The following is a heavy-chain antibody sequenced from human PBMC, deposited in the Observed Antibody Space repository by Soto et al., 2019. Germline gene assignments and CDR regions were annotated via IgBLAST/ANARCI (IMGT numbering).Heavy chain of an antibody. Sequence: EVQLLESGGGMVQPGGSLRLSCTGSGFSFNMYAMSWVRQVPGKGPEWVSTIRGSSRDTTYAASVKGRFVISRDNSRNTLYLEMSSLRGDDTAVYYCAKSALTEGYGDYWYFGLWGRGSPIIFSS. D-gene: IGHD4-17*01. CDR1: GFSFNMYA. CDR3: AKSALTEGYGDYWYFGL. J-gene: IGHJ2*01. V-gene: IGHV3-23*01. CDR2: IRGSSRDT.